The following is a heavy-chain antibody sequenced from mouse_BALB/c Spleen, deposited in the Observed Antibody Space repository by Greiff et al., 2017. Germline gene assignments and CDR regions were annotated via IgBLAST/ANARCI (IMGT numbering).Heavy chain of an antibody. J-gene: IGHJ1*01. Sequence: EVKLMESGGGLVQPGGSLRLSCAPSGFTFTDYYMSWVRQPPGKALEWLGFISNKANGYTTEYSASVKGRFTISRDNSQRILYLQMNTLRAEDSATYYCARADYYGSSYGYFDVWGAGTTVTVAS. D-gene: IGHD1-1*01. V-gene: IGHV7-3*02. CDR3: ARADYYGSSYGYFDV. CDR1: GFTFTDYY. CDR2: ISNKANGYTT.